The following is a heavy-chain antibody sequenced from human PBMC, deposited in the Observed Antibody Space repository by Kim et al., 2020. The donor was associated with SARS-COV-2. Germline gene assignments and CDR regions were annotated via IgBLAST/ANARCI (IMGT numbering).Heavy chain of an antibody. CDR1: GGSISSGGYY. D-gene: IGHD3-3*01. J-gene: IGHJ4*02. CDR2: IYYSGST. Sequence: SETLSLTCTVSGGSISSGGYYWSWIRQHPGKGLEWIGYIYYSGSTYYNPSLKSRVTISVDTSKNQFSLKLSSVTAADTAVYYCAREREGDFWSGYFDYWGQGTLVTVSS. CDR3: AREREGDFWSGYFDY. V-gene: IGHV4-31*03.